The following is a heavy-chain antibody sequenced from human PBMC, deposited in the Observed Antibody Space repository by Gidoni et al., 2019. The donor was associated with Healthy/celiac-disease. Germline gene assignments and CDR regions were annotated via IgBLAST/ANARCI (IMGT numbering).Heavy chain of an antibody. V-gene: IGHV3-21*01. CDR2: ISSSSSYI. J-gene: IGHJ4*02. D-gene: IGHD6-13*01. Sequence: EVQLVESGGGLVKPGGSLRLSCAASGFTFSSYSMNWVRQAPGKGLEWFSSISSSSSYIYYADSVKGRFTISRDNAKNSLYLQMNSLRAEDTAVYYCARDMWQQLVSDYWGQGTLVTVSS. CDR3: ARDMWQQLVSDY. CDR1: GFTFSSYS.